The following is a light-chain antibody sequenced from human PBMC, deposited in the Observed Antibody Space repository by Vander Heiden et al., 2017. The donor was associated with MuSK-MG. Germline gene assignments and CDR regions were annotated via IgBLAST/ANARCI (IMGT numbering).Light chain of an antibody. Sequence: IQVTQSPSILSASVGDRVTITCRASQSISPCFAWYQQQPVTAPNLLIYQASNLASGVPSRCSGSESGTEFTLTISSLQPDDVATYYWLQHYFPPQIFGGGTKVETK. CDR3: LQHYFPPQI. CDR2: QAS. V-gene: IGKV1-5*03. CDR1: QSISPC. J-gene: IGKJ4*01.